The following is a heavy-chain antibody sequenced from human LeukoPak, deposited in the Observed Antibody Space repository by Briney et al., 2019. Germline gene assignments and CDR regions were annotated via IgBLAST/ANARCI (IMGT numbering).Heavy chain of an antibody. D-gene: IGHD3-10*01. J-gene: IGHJ3*02. V-gene: IGHV3-7*01. Sequence: GGSLRLSCAASGFTLSSYWMSWVRQAPGKGLEWMANIKEDGSEKYYVDSVEGRFTISRDNAKNSLYLHMNSLTAEDTAMYYCARDWVAGVPFDAFDIWGQGTMVSVSS. CDR1: GFTLSSYW. CDR3: ARDWVAGVPFDAFDI. CDR2: IKEDGSEK.